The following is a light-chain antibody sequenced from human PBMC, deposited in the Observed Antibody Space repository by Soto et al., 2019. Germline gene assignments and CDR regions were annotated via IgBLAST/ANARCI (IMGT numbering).Light chain of an antibody. Sequence: EIVLTQSPATLSLSPGERATLSCRASQSVSSYLAWYQQKPGRAPRLLIYGASNRATGIPARFSGSGSGTDFTLTISSLEPEDFAVYYCQQRSNWPPWTFGQGTKVDIK. CDR3: QQRSNWPPWT. CDR1: QSVSSY. J-gene: IGKJ1*01. CDR2: GAS. V-gene: IGKV3-11*01.